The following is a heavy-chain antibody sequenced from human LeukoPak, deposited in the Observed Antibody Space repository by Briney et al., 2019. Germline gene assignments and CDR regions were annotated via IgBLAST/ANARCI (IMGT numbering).Heavy chain of an antibody. D-gene: IGHD3-22*01. CDR1: GFTFSSYA. V-gene: IGHV3-23*01. CDR3: AKGPSVYYDSSCYYNY. CDR2: ISGSGSST. J-gene: IGHJ4*02. Sequence: GGSLRLSCAASGFTFSSYAMSWVRQAPGKGLEGVSDISGSGSSTNYADSVKGRFTISRDNSKNTLFLQMNSLRAEDTAVYYCAKGPSVYYDSSCYYNYWGQGTLVTVSS.